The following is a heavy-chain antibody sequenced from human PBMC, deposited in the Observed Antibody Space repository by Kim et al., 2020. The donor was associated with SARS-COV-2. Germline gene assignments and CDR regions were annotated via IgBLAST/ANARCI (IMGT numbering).Heavy chain of an antibody. CDR3: ARWQYFDWLEEYYYYYGMDV. J-gene: IGHJ6*02. CDR1: GFTFSSYW. CDR2: IKQDGSEK. Sequence: GGSLRLSCAASGFTFSSYWMSWVRQAPGKGLEWVANIKQDGSEKYYVDSVKGRFTISRDNAKNSLYLQMNSLRAEDTAVYYCARWQYFDWLEEYYYYYGMDVWGQGTTVTVSS. D-gene: IGHD3-9*01. V-gene: IGHV3-7*03.